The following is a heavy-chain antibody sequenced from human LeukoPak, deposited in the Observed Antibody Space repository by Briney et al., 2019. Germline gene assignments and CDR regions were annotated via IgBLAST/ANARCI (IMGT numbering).Heavy chain of an antibody. V-gene: IGHV4-4*02. CDR2: IYHSGST. CDR3: ARDMGFGAFDI. Sequence: SQTLSLTCAVSGGSISSSNWWSWIRQPPGKGLEWIGEIYHSGSTNYNPSLKSRVTISVDKSKNQFSLKLSSVIAADTAVYYCARDMGFGAFDIWGQGTMVTVSS. J-gene: IGHJ3*02. CDR1: GGSISSSNW. D-gene: IGHD3-16*01.